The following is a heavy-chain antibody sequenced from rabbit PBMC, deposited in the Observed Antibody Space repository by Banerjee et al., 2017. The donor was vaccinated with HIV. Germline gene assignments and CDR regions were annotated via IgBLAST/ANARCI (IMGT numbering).Heavy chain of an antibody. Sequence: QEQLEESGGGLVKPGGTLTLTCKASGFSFSSSYWICWVRQAPGKGLEWIGCIYTSSGSTYYATWAKGQFTISKTSSTTVTLQMTSLTAADTATYFCAREDAGYAYGDFDLWGPGTLVTVS. J-gene: IGHJ4*01. CDR2: IYTSSGST. D-gene: IGHD6-1*01. V-gene: IGHV1S45*01. CDR1: GFSFSSSYW. CDR3: AREDAGYAYGDFDL.